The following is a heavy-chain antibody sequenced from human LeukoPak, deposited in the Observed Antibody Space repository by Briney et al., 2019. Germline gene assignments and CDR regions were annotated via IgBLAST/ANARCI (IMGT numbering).Heavy chain of an antibody. V-gene: IGHV4-34*01. CDR2: INHSGST. Sequence: PSETLSLTCAVYGGPFSGYYWSWIRQPPGKGLEWIGEINHSGSTNYNPSLKSRVTISVDTSKNQVSLKLSSVTAADTAVYYCARVHCSGGSCYQVAFDIWGQGTMVTVSS. CDR3: ARVHCSGGSCYQVAFDI. J-gene: IGHJ3*02. D-gene: IGHD2-15*01. CDR1: GGPFSGYY.